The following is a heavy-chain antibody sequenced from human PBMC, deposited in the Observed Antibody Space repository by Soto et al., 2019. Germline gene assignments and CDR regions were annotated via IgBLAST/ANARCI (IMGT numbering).Heavy chain of an antibody. J-gene: IGHJ6*02. V-gene: IGHV6-1*01. CDR1: GDSVSSNSAA. CDR2: TYYRSKWYN. Sequence: PSQTLSLTCAISGDSVSSNSAAWNWIRQSPSRGLEWLGRTYYRSKWYNDYAVSVKSRITINPDTSKNQFSLQLNSVTPEDTAVYYCARRSGIGSGSYYYYYYGMDVWGQGTTVTVSS. D-gene: IGHD3-10*01. CDR3: ARRSGIGSGSYYYYYYGMDV.